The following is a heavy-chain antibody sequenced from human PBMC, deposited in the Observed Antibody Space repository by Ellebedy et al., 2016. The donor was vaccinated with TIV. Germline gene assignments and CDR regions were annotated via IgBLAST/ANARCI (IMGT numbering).Heavy chain of an antibody. CDR1: GDSISHYY. CDR3: ARDSSHSRWYL. CDR2: IHYSGTT. V-gene: IGHV4-59*01. J-gene: IGHJ1*01. D-gene: IGHD4-23*01. Sequence: SETLSLTXTVSGDSISHYYWSWIRQSPGKGLEWVGYIHYSGTTKYNPSLKSRVSISVDTSKKQFSLTLSSVTAADTAVYYCARDSSHSRWYLWGQGILVTVSA.